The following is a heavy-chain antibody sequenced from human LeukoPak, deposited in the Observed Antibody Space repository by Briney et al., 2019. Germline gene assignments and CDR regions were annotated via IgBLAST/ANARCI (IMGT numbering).Heavy chain of an antibody. CDR2: ISGSGGST. V-gene: IGHV3-23*01. CDR1: GFTFSNYA. D-gene: IGHD3-10*01. J-gene: IGHJ4*02. Sequence: PGGSLRLSCAASGFTFSNYAMSWVRQAPGKGLEGFSSISGSGGSTYYADSEKGRFTISRDNSKNTLYLQMNSLRAEDTAVYYCAKGWDWFGESVTDYWGQGTLVTVSS. CDR3: AKGWDWFGESVTDY.